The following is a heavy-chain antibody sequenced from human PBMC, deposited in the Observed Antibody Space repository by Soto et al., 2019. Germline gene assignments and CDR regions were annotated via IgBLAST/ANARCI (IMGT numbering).Heavy chain of an antibody. D-gene: IGHD6-13*01. Sequence: PSETLSLTCTVSGGSISSYYWSWIRQPAGKGLEWIGRIYTSGSTNYNPSLKSRVTMSVDTSKNQFSLKLSSVTAADTAVYYCARDRVAAAGTRNNWFDPWGQGTLVTVSS. CDR2: IYTSGST. CDR3: ARDRVAAAGTRNNWFDP. J-gene: IGHJ5*02. CDR1: GGSISSYY. V-gene: IGHV4-4*07.